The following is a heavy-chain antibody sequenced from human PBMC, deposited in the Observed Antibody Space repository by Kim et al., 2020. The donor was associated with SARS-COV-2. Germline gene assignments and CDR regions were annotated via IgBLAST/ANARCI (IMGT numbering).Heavy chain of an antibody. CDR3: ARDRVPATDIFYFDY. J-gene: IGHJ4*02. Sequence: NPSLKSRVTISGAPPKNQFSRRLSSVAAADTAMYYCARDRVPATDIFYFDYWGQGMLVTVSS. D-gene: IGHD5-12*01. V-gene: IGHV4-39*07.